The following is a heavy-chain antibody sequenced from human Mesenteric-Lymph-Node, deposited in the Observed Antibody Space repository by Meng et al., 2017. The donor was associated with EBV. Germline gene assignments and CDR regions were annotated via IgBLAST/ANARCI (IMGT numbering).Heavy chain of an antibody. J-gene: IGHJ4*02. V-gene: IGHV4-30-4*01. CDR1: GGSIRSGGYY. D-gene: IGHD6-19*01. Sequence: QGRWQETGSGLVMPSKTLSLTAAVSGGSIRSGGYYWSWIRQPPGKGLEWIGYIYYSGSTYYNPSLKSRVTISVDTSKNQFSLKLSSVTAADTAVYYCARVEQWLLYFDYWGQGTLVTVSS. CDR3: ARVEQWLLYFDY. CDR2: IYYSGST.